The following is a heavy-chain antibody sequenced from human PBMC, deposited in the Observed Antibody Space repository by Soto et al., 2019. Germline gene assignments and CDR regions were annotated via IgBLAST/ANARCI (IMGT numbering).Heavy chain of an antibody. CDR3: ARGLITWSQYSGGWYDFDS. J-gene: IGHJ5*01. CDR2: INHSGSA. V-gene: IGHV4-34*01. D-gene: IGHD6-19*01. CDR1: GGSFSGYI. Sequence: SETLSLTCDVYGGSFSGYIWTWFRQPPGKGLQWIGQINHSGSANYNPSLKSRVTISVHTSNSQFSLELSSVTAADTAVYYCARGLITWSQYSGGWYDFDSWGQGTPVTVSA.